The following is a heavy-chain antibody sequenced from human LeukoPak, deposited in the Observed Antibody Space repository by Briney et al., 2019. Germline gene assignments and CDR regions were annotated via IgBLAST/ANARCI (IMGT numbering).Heavy chain of an antibody. J-gene: IGHJ4*02. Sequence: GGSLRLSCAASGFTFSSYAMSWVRQAPGKGLEWVSDISGSGGSTYYADSVKGRFTISRDNSKNTLYLQMNSLRAEDTAVYYCAKDLYYDSSGYPDYWGQGTLVTVSS. CDR2: ISGSGGST. V-gene: IGHV3-23*01. CDR1: GFTFSSYA. CDR3: AKDLYYDSSGYPDY. D-gene: IGHD3-22*01.